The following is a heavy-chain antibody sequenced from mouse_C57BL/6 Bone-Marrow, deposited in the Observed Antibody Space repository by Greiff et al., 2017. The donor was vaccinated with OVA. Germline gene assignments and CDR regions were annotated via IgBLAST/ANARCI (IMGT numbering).Heavy chain of an antibody. D-gene: IGHD2-4*01. J-gene: IGHJ2*01. Sequence: VKLVESGAELVKPGASVKMSCKASGYTFTSYWITWVKQRPGQGLEWIGDIYPGSGSTNYNEKFKSKATLTVDTSSSTAYMQLSSLTSEDSAVYYCANYDYDGYYFDYWGQGTTLTVSS. CDR2: IYPGSGST. CDR3: ANYDYDGYYFDY. V-gene: IGHV1-55*01. CDR1: GYTFTSYW.